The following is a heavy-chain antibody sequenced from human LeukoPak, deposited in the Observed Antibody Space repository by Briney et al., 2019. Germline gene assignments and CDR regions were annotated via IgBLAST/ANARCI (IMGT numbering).Heavy chain of an antibody. CDR1: GFDFSDYT. J-gene: IGHJ4*02. D-gene: IGHD3-10*01. CDR2: ISSNGRYI. V-gene: IGHV3-21*01. Sequence: GGSLRLSCAASGFDFSDYTINWVRQAPGKGLEWVSSISSNGRYIYYADSVKGRLTISRDNAKNSVYLQMNSLRAEDTAVYYCARDGMGSYDYWGQGTLVTVSS. CDR3: ARDGMGSYDY.